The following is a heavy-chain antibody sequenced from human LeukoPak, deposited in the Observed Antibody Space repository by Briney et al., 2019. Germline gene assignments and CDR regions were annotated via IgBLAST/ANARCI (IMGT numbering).Heavy chain of an antibody. CDR2: ISGSGGST. CDR3: AKGRYCSGGSCYSNWFDP. Sequence: PGGSLRLSCAASGFTVSKNYMSWVRQAPGEGLGWVSAISGSGGSTYYADSVKGRFTISRDNSKNTLYLQMNSLRAEDTAVYYCAKGRYCSGGSCYSNWFDPWGQGTLVTVSS. CDR1: GFTVSKNY. V-gene: IGHV3-23*01. D-gene: IGHD2-15*01. J-gene: IGHJ5*02.